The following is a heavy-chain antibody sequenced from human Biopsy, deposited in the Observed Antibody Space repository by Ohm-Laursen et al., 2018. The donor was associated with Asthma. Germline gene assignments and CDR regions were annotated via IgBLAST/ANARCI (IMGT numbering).Heavy chain of an antibody. J-gene: IGHJ6*02. CDR2: TNEGGVT. CDR3: ARGPELDV. CDR1: PGSFSGFF. Sequence: PSETLSLTCDVYPGSFSGFFWTWIRQSPGKGLEWIGETNEGGVTNNNPSLKSRVIISIDTYWNRVSLKLTSVTAADTAVYYCARGPELDVWGQGTTVTVSS. V-gene: IGHV4-34*01.